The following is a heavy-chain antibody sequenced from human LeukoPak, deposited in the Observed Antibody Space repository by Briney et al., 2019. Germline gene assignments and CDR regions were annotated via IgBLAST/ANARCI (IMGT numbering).Heavy chain of an antibody. Sequence: ASVKVSCKASGYTFTGYYMHWVRQAPGQGLEWMGWINPNSGGTNYAQKFQGRVTMTRDTSISTAYMDLSRLKSDDTAVYYCARHGRFYDAFDIWAKGQWSPSLQ. CDR2: INPNSGGT. J-gene: IGHJ3*02. D-gene: IGHD3-3*01. V-gene: IGHV1-2*02. CDR3: ARHGRFYDAFDI. CDR1: GYTFTGYY.